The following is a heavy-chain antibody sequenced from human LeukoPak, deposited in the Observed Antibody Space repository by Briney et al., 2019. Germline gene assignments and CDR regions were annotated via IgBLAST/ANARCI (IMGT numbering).Heavy chain of an antibody. Sequence: SETPSLTCNVSGGAVNSYYWSWIRQTPGEGLKWIGYISHNGNIDYAPSLKSRVTMSIDTTKNQFSLKLTSVTAADTALYFCARGFCSDEICQVFTHWGQGILVTVSS. CDR1: GGAVNSYY. CDR2: ISHNGNI. D-gene: IGHD3-3*01. J-gene: IGHJ4*02. V-gene: IGHV4-59*02. CDR3: ARGFCSDEICQVFTH.